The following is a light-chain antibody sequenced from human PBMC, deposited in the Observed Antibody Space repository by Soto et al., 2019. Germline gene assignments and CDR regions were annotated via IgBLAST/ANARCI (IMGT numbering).Light chain of an antibody. Sequence: DIVMTQSPDYLAVSLGERATINCKSSQSLLYRSNNKNYLAWYQQKPGQPPKLLIYWASTRDSGVPDRFSGSGSGTDFALTIGSLQPEDVAVYYCQRYYNTPLTFGGGTRVEIK. CDR1: QSLLYRSNNKNY. CDR3: QRYYNTPLT. CDR2: WAS. J-gene: IGKJ4*01. V-gene: IGKV4-1*01.